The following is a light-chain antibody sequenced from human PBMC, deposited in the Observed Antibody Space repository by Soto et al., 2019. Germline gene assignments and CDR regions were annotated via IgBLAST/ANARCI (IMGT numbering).Light chain of an antibody. CDR2: AAS. CDR1: QSVSSN. Sequence: EIVMTQSPATLSVSPGERATLSCRASQSVSSNLAWYQQKPGQAPRLLIYAASTRATGIPVRFSGSGSGTEFTLTISSLQSEDFAVYYCQQYNKWPPYTFGQGTKLEIK. J-gene: IGKJ2*01. CDR3: QQYNKWPPYT. V-gene: IGKV3-15*01.